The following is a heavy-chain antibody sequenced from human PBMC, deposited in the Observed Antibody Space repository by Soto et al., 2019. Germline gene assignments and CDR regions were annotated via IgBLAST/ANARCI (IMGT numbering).Heavy chain of an antibody. CDR1: GFTFSSYS. CDR2: ISSSGSYI. CDR3: ARDSIPRQYCSSTSCYTGWFDP. Sequence: GGSLRLSCAASGFTFSSYSMNWVRQAPGKGLEWVSSISSSGSYIYYADSVKGRFTISRDNAKNSLYLQMNSLRAEDTAVYYCARDSIPRQYCSSTSCYTGWFDPWGQGTLVTVSS. J-gene: IGHJ5*02. D-gene: IGHD2-2*02. V-gene: IGHV3-21*01.